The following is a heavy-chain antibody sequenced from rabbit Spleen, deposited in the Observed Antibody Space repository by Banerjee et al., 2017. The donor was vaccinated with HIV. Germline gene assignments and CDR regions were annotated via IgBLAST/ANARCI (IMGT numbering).Heavy chain of an antibody. D-gene: IGHD1-1*01. J-gene: IGHJ4*01. Sequence: QSLEESGGGLVKPGASLTLTCKASGLDFSGDSYDSYMCWVRQAPGKGLEWIACIDIGSTGFTYFASWAKGRFTISKTSSTTVTLQMTSLTAADTATYFCVRGASSSGYYNLWGPGTLVTVS. CDR1: GLDFSGDSY. V-gene: IGHV1S40*01. CDR2: IDIGSTGFT. CDR3: VRGASSSGYYNL.